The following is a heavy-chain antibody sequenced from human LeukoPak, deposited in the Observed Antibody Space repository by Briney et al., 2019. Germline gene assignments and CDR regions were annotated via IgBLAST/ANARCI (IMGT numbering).Heavy chain of an antibody. J-gene: IGHJ4*02. V-gene: IGHV1-8*01. CDR1: GYTFTSYD. Sequence: ASVKVSCKASGYTFTSYDINWVRQATGQGLEWMGWMKPNSGNTGYAQKFQGRVTMTRNTSISTAYMELSSLRSEDTAVYYCARFDYYDSSGYPDYWGQGTLVTVSS. CDR3: ARFDYYDSSGYPDY. D-gene: IGHD3-22*01. CDR2: MKPNSGNT.